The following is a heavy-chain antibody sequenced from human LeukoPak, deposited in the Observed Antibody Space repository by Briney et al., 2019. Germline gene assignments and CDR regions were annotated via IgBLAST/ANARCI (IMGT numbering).Heavy chain of an antibody. J-gene: IGHJ4*02. V-gene: IGHV4-38-2*01. CDR1: GYSISSGYY. CDR2: IYHSGST. D-gene: IGHD3-3*01. Sequence: SETLSLTCAVSGYSISSGYYGGWIRQPPGKGLEWIESIYHSGSTYYNPSLKRRVTISVDTSKNQFSLKLSSVPAAEKAVYYCARQSLLWSGYPFDYWGEGTLVTVSS. CDR3: ARQSLLWSGYPFDY.